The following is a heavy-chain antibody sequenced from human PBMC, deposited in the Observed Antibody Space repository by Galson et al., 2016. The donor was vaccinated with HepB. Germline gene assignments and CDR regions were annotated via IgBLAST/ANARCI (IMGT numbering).Heavy chain of an antibody. J-gene: IGHJ4*02. CDR1: GFTFRNFW. Sequence: SLRLSCAASGFTFRNFWMSWVRQDPGKGLEWVANIKQGGSQTYYVDSVKGRFTISRDDAKNSLYLQMNSLRAEDPAVYYCARLWFGETHFDYWGQGAVVTVSS. V-gene: IGHV3-7*01. CDR2: IKQGGSQT. CDR3: ARLWFGETHFDY. D-gene: IGHD3-10*01.